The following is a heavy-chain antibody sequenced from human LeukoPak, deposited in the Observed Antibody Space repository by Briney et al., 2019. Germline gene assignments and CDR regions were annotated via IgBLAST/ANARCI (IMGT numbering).Heavy chain of an antibody. Sequence: PGRSLRLSCAASGFTFSTYGMHWVRQAPGKGLEWVAVISYDGNDEYYAESVKGRFTISRDNSKNTLYLQMNSLRAEDTAVYYCAKDYITRVRGVRRWGHDFWGQGTLVTVSS. V-gene: IGHV3-30*18. CDR1: GFTFSTYG. J-gene: IGHJ4*02. D-gene: IGHD3-10*01. CDR3: AKDYITRVRGVRRWGHDF. CDR2: ISYDGNDE.